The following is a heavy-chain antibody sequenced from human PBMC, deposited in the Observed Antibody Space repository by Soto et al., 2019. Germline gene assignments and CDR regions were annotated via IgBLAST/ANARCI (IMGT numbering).Heavy chain of an antibody. CDR1: GFTFSIYA. CDR3: ARYYYVSGSNWFGP. D-gene: IGHD3-10*01. J-gene: IGHJ5*02. Sequence: PGGSLRLSCAASGFTFSIYAMTWVRQAPGKGLEWVSSISGSDATTYYADSVKGRFTISRGNSKNTLFLQMNSLEAEDTAVYYCARYYYVSGSNWFGPWGQGTLVTVSS. CDR2: ISGSDATT. V-gene: IGHV3-23*01.